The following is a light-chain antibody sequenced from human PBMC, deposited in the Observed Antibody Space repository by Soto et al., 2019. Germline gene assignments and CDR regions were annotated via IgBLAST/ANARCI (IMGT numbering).Light chain of an antibody. CDR2: EVN. J-gene: IGLJ1*01. Sequence: QSVLTQPPSASGYPGQSVTISCTGTSSDVGGYNYVSWYQQYPGKVPKLMVYEVNKRPSGVPDRFSGSKSGNTASLTVSGLQADDEADYYCTSYAGGNNVFGTGTKVTVL. CDR1: SSDVGGYNY. CDR3: TSYAGGNNV. V-gene: IGLV2-8*01.